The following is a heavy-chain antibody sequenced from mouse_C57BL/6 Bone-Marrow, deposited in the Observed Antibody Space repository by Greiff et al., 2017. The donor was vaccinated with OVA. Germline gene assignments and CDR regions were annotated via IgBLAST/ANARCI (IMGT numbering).Heavy chain of an antibody. CDR1: GFTFSSYG. Sequence: EVMLVESGGDLVKPGGSLKLSCAASGFTFSSYGMSWVRQTPDKRLEWVATISSGGSYTYYPDSVKGRFTISRDNAKNTLYLQMSSLKSEDTAMYYCARHYYGSSYGAYWGQGTLVTVSA. CDR2: ISSGGSYT. V-gene: IGHV5-6*01. J-gene: IGHJ3*01. D-gene: IGHD1-1*01. CDR3: ARHYYGSSYGAY.